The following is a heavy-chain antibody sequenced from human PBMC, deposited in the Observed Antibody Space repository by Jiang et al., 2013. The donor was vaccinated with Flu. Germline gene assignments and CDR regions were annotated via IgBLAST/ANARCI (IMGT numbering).Heavy chain of an antibody. D-gene: IGHD2-15*01. CDR1: GGTFSSYA. CDR2: IIPIFGTA. Sequence: VKKPGSSVKVSCKASGGTFSSYAISWVRQAPGQGLEWMGGIIPIFGTANYAQKFQGRVTITADESTSTAYMELSSLRSEDTAVYYCARVPDPTPVPDAFDIWGQGTMVTVSS. J-gene: IGHJ3*02. V-gene: IGHV1-69*01. CDR3: ARVPDPTPVPDAFDI.